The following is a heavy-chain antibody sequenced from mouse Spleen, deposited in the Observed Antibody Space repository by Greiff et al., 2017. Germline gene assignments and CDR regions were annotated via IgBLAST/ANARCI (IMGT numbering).Heavy chain of an antibody. J-gene: IGHJ4*01. CDR2: INPSSGYT. CDR1: GYTFTSYT. CDR3: AREENYFPYAMDY. Sequence: LVESGAELASPGASVKMSCKASGYTFTSYTMHWVKQRPGQGLEWIGYINPSSGYTKYNQKFKDKATLTADKSSSTAYMQLSSLTSEDSAVYYCAREENYFPYAMDYWGQGTSVTVSS. D-gene: IGHD1-1*01. V-gene: IGHV1-4*01.